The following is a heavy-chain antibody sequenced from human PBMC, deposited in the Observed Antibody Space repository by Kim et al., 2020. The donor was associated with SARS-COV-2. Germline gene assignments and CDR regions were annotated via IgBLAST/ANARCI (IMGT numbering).Heavy chain of an antibody. CDR1: GYTFTSYY. D-gene: IGHD2-15*01. CDR2: INPSGGST. CDR3: ARDSHCSGGSCYSSYYYYGMDV. Sequence: ASVKVSCKASGYTFTSYYMHWVRQAPGQGLEWMGIINPSGGSTSYAQKFQGRVTMTRDTSTSTVYMELSSLRSEDTAVYYCARDSHCSGGSCYSSYYYYGMDVWGQGTTVTVSS. J-gene: IGHJ6*02. V-gene: IGHV1-46*01.